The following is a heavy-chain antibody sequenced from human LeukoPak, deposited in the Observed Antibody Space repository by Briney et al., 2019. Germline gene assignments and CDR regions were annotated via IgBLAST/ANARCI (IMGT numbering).Heavy chain of an antibody. J-gene: IGHJ4*02. CDR3: ASSPRSGYPYGY. Sequence: PSETLSLTCTVSGVSISSYYWSWIRQPPGKGLEWIGYIYYSGSTNYNPSLKSRVTISVDTSKNQFSLKLSSVTAADTAVYYCASSPRSGYPYGYWGQGTLVTVSP. V-gene: IGHV4-59*08. D-gene: IGHD3-3*01. CDR2: IYYSGST. CDR1: GVSISSYY.